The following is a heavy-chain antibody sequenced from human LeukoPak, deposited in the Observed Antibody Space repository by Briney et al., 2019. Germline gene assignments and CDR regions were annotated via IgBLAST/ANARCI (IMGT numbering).Heavy chain of an antibody. CDR2: IYYSGST. CDR3: PAEDGIRDLGFDAFDI. Sequence: SETLSLTCTVSGGSISSSSYYWGWIRQPPGKGLEWIGSIYYSGSTYYNPSLKSRVTISVDTSKNQFSLKLSSVTATDTAVFFCPAEDGIRDLGFDAFDIWGQGTMVTASS. V-gene: IGHV4-39*07. D-gene: IGHD3-9*01. J-gene: IGHJ3*02. CDR1: GGSISSSSYY.